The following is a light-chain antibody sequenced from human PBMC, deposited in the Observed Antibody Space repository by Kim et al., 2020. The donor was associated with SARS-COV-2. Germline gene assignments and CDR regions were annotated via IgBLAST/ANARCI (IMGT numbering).Light chain of an antibody. V-gene: IGKV1-39*01. J-gene: IGKJ4*01. Sequence: DIQMTQSPSSLAASVGDRVTIACRASQSINTYLNWYQQKPGKAPKLLIYSASTLQSGVPSRFSGSGSGTDFTLTISSLQPEDLASYYCHHSHTTPLLTFGGGTKVDIK. CDR1: QSINTY. CDR3: HHSHTTPLLT. CDR2: SAS.